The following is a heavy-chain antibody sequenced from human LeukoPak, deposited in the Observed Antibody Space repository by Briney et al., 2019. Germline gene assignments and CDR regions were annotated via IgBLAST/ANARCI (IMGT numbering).Heavy chain of an antibody. J-gene: IGHJ4*02. Sequence: ASVKVSYKASGYTFTGYNMHWVRQAPGQGLEWMGWINPSSGGTNYAQKFQGRVTMTRDTSISTAYMELSSLRSDDTAMYYCARALAAAPTYWGQGTLVTVSS. V-gene: IGHV1-2*02. CDR2: INPSSGGT. D-gene: IGHD6-13*01. CDR1: GYTFTGYN. CDR3: ARALAAAPTY.